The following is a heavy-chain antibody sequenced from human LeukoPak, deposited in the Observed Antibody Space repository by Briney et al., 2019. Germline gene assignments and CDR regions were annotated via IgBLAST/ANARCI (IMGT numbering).Heavy chain of an antibody. Sequence: PSETLSLTCAVYGGSFSGYYWSWIRQPPGKGLEWIGEINHSGSTNYNPSLKSRVTISVDTSKNQFSLKLSSVTAADTAVYYCARGGPLYYGSGSYNYWGQGTLVTVSS. CDR3: ARGGPLYYGSGSYNY. J-gene: IGHJ4*02. V-gene: IGHV4-34*01. CDR2: INHSGST. CDR1: GGSFSGYY. D-gene: IGHD3-10*01.